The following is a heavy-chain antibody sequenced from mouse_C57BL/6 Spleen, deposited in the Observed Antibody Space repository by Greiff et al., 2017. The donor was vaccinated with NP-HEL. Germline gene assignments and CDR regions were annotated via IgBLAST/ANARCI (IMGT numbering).Heavy chain of an antibody. CDR1: GFTFSNYW. Sequence: EVKLEESGGGLVQPGGSMKLSCVASGFTFSNYWMNWVRQSPEKGLEWVAQIRLKSDNYATHYAESVKGRFTISRDDSKSSVYLQMNNLRAEDTGIYYCTEEEPYDGYRGAYWGQGTLVTVSA. CDR2: IRLKSDNYAT. CDR3: TEEEPYDGYRGAY. D-gene: IGHD2-3*01. V-gene: IGHV6-3*01. J-gene: IGHJ3*01.